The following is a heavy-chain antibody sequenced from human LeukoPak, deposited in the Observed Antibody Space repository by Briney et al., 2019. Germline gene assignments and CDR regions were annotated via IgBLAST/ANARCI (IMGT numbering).Heavy chain of an antibody. Sequence: NPSETLSLTCNVSGGSISSNTYFWGWIRRPPGKGLEWIGSIRYSGSTYYNPSLKSRVTISVDTSKNQFSLNLSSLTAADTAVYYCATSDTVSTYNWFDPWGQGTLVTV. J-gene: IGHJ5*02. D-gene: IGHD5/OR15-5a*01. CDR2: IRYSGST. V-gene: IGHV4-39*01. CDR3: ATSDTVSTYNWFDP. CDR1: GGSISSNTYF.